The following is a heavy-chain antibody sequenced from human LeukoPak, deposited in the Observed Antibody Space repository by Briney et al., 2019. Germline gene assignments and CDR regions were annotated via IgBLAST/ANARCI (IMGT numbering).Heavy chain of an antibody. CDR2: IYYSGST. Sequence: SETLSLTCTDRGGSISTYYWSWIRQPPGKGLEWIGNIYYSGSTNYNHSVKGRVTISVDTSKNQFSLKLSSVTAADTALYYCARSREHELYFFDYWGQGTLVTVSS. J-gene: IGHJ4*02. D-gene: IGHD1/OR15-1a*01. CDR1: GGSISTYY. CDR3: ARSREHELYFFDY. V-gene: IGHV4-59*01.